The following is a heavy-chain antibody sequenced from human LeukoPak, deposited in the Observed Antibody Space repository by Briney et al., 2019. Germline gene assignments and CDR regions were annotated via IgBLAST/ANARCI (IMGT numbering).Heavy chain of an antibody. CDR1: GGSISSSSYY. J-gene: IGHJ4*02. Sequence: SETLSLTCTVSGGSISSSSYYWGWIRQPPGKGLEWIGSIYYSGSTYYNPSLKSRVTISVDTSKNQFSLKLSSVTAADTAVYYCARSAWGGYYYIDYWGQGTLVTVSS. D-gene: IGHD3-3*01. CDR2: IYYSGST. CDR3: ARSAWGGYYYIDY. V-gene: IGHV4-39*01.